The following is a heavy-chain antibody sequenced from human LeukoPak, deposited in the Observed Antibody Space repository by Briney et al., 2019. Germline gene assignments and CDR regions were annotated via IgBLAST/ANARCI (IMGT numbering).Heavy chain of an antibody. Sequence: ASVKVSCKASGYTFTSYGISWVRQAPGQGLEWMGWISAYNGSTNYAQKLQGRVTMTTDTSTSTAYMELRSLRSDDTAVYYCARDYGPTHYYGSGTLLSPDYWGQGTLVTVSS. CDR2: ISAYNGST. J-gene: IGHJ4*02. D-gene: IGHD3-10*01. CDR1: GYTFTSYG. V-gene: IGHV1-18*01. CDR3: ARDYGPTHYYGSGTLLSPDY.